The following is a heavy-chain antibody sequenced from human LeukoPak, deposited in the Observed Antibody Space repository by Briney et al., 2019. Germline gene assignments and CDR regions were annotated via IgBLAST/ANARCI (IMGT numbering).Heavy chain of an antibody. Sequence: PGRSLRLSCAASGFTFDDYAMHWVRQAPGKGLEWVSGISWNSGSIGYADSVKGRFTISRDNAKNSLYLQMNSLRAEDTALYYCAKDAVLRYFDWLGSAFDIWGQGTMVTVSS. D-gene: IGHD3-9*01. CDR3: AKDAVLRYFDWLGSAFDI. CDR2: ISWNSGSI. V-gene: IGHV3-9*01. J-gene: IGHJ3*02. CDR1: GFTFDDYA.